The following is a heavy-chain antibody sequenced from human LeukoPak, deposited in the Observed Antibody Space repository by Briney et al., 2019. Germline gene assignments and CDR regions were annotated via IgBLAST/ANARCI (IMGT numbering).Heavy chain of an antibody. CDR1: GYTFTGYY. CDR2: INPNSGGT. D-gene: IGHD3-22*01. Sequence: ASVKVSCKASGYTFTGYYMHWVRQAPGQGLEWMGWINPNSGGTNYAQKFQGRVTMTRDTSISTAYMELSRLRSDDTAVYYCARESRPYYYDSSGSALDYWGQGTLVTVSS. CDR3: ARESRPYYYDSSGSALDY. V-gene: IGHV1-2*02. J-gene: IGHJ4*02.